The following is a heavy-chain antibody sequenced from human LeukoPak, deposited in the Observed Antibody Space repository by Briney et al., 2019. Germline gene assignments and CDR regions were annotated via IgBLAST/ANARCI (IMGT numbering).Heavy chain of an antibody. Sequence: RSGGSLRPSCAASGFTFSSYSMNWVRQAPGKGLEWVSSISSSSSYIYYADSVKGRFTISRDNAKNSPYLQMNSLRADDTAVYYCARLGTGDDYWGQGTLVTVSS. D-gene: IGHD7-27*01. J-gene: IGHJ4*02. V-gene: IGHV3-21*01. CDR3: ARLGTGDDY. CDR2: ISSSSSYI. CDR1: GFTFSSYS.